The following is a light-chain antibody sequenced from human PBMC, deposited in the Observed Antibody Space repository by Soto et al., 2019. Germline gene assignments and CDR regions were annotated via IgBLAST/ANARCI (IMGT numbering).Light chain of an antibody. V-gene: IGLV2-8*01. J-gene: IGLJ1*01. CDR3: SSYADSNSLL. Sequence: QSALTQPPSASGSPGRSVTISCTGTGSDIGAYNYVSWYQHHPDRAPKLIIYYVNERPSGVPDRFSGSKSGNTASLTVSGLQAEDEADYYCSSYADSNSLLFGTGTKVT. CDR2: YVN. CDR1: GSDIGAYNY.